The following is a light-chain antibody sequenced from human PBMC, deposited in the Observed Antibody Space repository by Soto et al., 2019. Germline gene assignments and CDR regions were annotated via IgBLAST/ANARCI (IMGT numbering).Light chain of an antibody. J-gene: IGLJ2*01. CDR3: QSYDSSLSAVV. CDR1: SSNIGASYD. Sequence: QLVLTQPPSVSGAPGQRVTISCTGSSSNIGASYDVHWYQQTPGTAPKLLIYGNNNRPSRVPDRFSGSKSGTSASLAITGLQSEDETDYYCQSYDSSLSAVVFGGGTKLTVL. V-gene: IGLV1-40*01. CDR2: GNN.